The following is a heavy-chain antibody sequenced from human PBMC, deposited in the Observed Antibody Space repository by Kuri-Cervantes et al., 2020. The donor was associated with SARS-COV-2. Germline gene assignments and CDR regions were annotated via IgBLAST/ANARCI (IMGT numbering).Heavy chain of an antibody. CDR3: ARAGYSSSSVWYFDL. D-gene: IGHD6-6*01. Sequence: SETLSLTCTVSGGSISSYYWSWIRQPAGKGLEWIGRIYTSGSTTYNPSLKSRVTMSVDTSKNQFSLKLSSVTAADTAVYYCARAGYSSSSVWYFDLWGRGTLVTVSS. V-gene: IGHV4-4*07. J-gene: IGHJ2*01. CDR1: GGSISSYY. CDR2: IYTSGST.